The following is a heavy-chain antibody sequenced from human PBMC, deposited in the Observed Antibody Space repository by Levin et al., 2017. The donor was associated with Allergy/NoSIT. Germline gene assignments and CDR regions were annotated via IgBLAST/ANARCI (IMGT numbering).Heavy chain of an antibody. V-gene: IGHV4-34*01. CDR2: INHSGST. CDR3: ARGRYSSGWPTVHYDYGMDV. CDR1: GGSFSGYY. D-gene: IGHD6-19*01. Sequence: SETLSLTCAVYGGSFSGYYWSWIRQPPGKGLEWIGEINHSGSTNYNPSLKSRVTISVDTSKHQFSLTLRSVTAADTAVYYCARGRYSSGWPTVHYDYGMDVWGQGTTVTVS. J-gene: IGHJ6*02.